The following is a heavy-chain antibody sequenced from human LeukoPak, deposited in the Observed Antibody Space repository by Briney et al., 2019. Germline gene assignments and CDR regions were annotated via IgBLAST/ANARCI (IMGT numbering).Heavy chain of an antibody. CDR3: AKDLYYYDSSGYAL. CDR2: ISGSGGST. V-gene: IGHV3-23*01. J-gene: IGHJ4*02. D-gene: IGHD3-22*01. CDR1: GFTFSSYA. Sequence: GGSLRLSCAASGFTFSSYAMCWVRQAPGKGLEWVSAISGSGGSTYYADSVKGRFTISRDNSKNTLYLQMNSLRAEDTAVYYRAKDLYYYDSSGYALWGQGTLVTVSS.